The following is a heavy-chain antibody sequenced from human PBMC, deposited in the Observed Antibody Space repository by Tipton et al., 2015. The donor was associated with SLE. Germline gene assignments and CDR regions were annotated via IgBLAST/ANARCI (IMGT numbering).Heavy chain of an antibody. CDR3: ARGYQLPLGPYYYYYMDV. J-gene: IGHJ6*03. CDR2: IYYSGST. CDR1: GGSISSYY. D-gene: IGHD2-2*01. Sequence: TLSLTCTVSGGSISSYYWSWIRQPPGKGLEWIGYIYYSGSTNYNPSLKSRVTISVDTSKNQFSLKLRSVTAADTAVYYCARGYQLPLGPYYYYYMDVWGKGTTVTVSS. V-gene: IGHV4-59*12.